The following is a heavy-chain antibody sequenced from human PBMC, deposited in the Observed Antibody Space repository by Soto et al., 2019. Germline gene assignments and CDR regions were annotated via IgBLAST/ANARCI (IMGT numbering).Heavy chain of an antibody. Sequence: QVQLVQSGAEVKKPGSSVKVSCKASGGTFSSYAINWVRQAPGQGLEWMGGIIPIFGTADYAQKFPGRVTILADESTTPAYMQLSSLRSEDTAVYYCASVAAKYYYYGMDVWGQGTTVTVSS. CDR3: ASVAAKYYYYGMDV. D-gene: IGHD1-26*01. V-gene: IGHV1-69*12. CDR1: GGTFSSYA. J-gene: IGHJ6*02. CDR2: IIPIFGTA.